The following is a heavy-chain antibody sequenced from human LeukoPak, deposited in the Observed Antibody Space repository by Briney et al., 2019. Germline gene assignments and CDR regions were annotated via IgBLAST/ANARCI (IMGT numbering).Heavy chain of an antibody. J-gene: IGHJ6*03. CDR1: GYFISSGYY. D-gene: IGHD1/OR15-1a*01. Sequence: SETLSLTCTVSGYFISSGYYWGWIRQPPGKGLEWIGSIYHSGKTYYNPSLKSRVTISVDTSKNQFSLKLSSVTAADTAVYYCARNTDYYYYYMDVWGKGTTVTVSS. CDR2: IYHSGKT. V-gene: IGHV4-38-2*02. CDR3: ARNTDYYYYYMDV.